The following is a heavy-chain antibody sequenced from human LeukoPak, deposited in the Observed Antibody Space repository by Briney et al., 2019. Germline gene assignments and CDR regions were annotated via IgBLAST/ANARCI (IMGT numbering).Heavy chain of an antibody. CDR2: IIPIFGTA. CDR3: ASTYYYDSSGYYFSSGGWFDP. V-gene: IGHV1-69*13. D-gene: IGHD3-22*01. Sequence: SVKVCCKASGGTFSSYAISWVRQAPGQGLEWMGGIIPIFGTANYAQKFQGRVTITADESTSTAYMELSSLRSEDTAVYYCASTYYYDSSGYYFSSGGWFDPWGQGTLVTVSS. CDR1: GGTFSSYA. J-gene: IGHJ5*02.